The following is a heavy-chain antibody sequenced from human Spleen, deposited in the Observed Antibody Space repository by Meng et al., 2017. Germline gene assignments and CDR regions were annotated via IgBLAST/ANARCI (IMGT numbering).Heavy chain of an antibody. V-gene: IGHV4-31*03. J-gene: IGHJ5*02. CDR2: IYYSGST. CDR3: ARETSPSDQGWFDP. CDR1: GGSVSNGGYY. Sequence: QVQVQESGPGLVRPSETLSRTCTVSGGSVSNGGYYWSWVRQPPGKGLEYIGYIYYSGSTYYNPSLKSRVTISVDTSVNQFSLKLSSVTAADTAVYYCARETSPSDQGWFDPWGQGTLVTVSS.